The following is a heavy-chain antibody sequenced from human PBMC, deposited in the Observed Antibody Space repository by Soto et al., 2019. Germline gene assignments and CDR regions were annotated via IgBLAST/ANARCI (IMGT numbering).Heavy chain of an antibody. CDR1: GFTISSNY. V-gene: IGHV3-66*01. CDR2: IYSSGRT. J-gene: IGHJ4*02. CDR3: AKDSLGYGIDY. Sequence: SLRLSCAASGFTISSNYMTWVRQAPGKGLEWVSFIYSSGRTYYADSVTGRFTISRDNFKNTLYLQMHSLRAEDAAVYYCAKDSLGYGIDYWGQGTQVTVSS. D-gene: IGHD5-12*01.